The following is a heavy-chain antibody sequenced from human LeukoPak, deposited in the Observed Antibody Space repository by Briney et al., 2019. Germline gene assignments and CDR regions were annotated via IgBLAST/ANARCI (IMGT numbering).Heavy chain of an antibody. Sequence: PGGSLRLSCTASGFTFSSYAMSWVRQAPGKGLEWVSAISGSGGNTYYADSVKGRFTISRDNSKNTLYLQMNSLRAEDTAVNYCAKDRVHSGSYGYFGYWGQGTLVTVSS. V-gene: IGHV3-23*01. CDR3: AKDRVHSGSYGYFGY. CDR1: GFTFSSYA. J-gene: IGHJ4*02. D-gene: IGHD1-26*01. CDR2: ISGSGGNT.